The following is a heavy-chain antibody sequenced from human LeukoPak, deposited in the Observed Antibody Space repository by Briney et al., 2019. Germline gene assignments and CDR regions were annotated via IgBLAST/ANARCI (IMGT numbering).Heavy chain of an antibody. Sequence: PGGSLRLSCAASGFTFSSYEMNWVRQAPGKGLEWVSYISSSGNTIFYADSVKGRFTLSGDNAKNSLFLQMNSLRAEDTAVYYCAREDGGYGAYVGYWGQGTLVTVSS. V-gene: IGHV3-48*03. CDR1: GFTFSSYE. J-gene: IGHJ4*02. CDR2: ISSSGNTI. CDR3: AREDGGYGAYVGY. D-gene: IGHD4-17*01.